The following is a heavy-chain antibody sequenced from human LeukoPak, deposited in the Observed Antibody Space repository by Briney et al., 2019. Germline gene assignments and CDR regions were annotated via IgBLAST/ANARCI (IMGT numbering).Heavy chain of an antibody. CDR2: IYYSGST. Sequence: SETLSLTCTVSGGSISSYYWSWIRQPPGKGLEWIGYIYYSGSTNYNPSLKSRATISVDTSKNQFSLKLSSVTAADTAVYYRARVSDWAEYFQHWGQGTLVTVSS. V-gene: IGHV4-59*08. J-gene: IGHJ1*01. D-gene: IGHD6-19*01. CDR1: GGSISSYY. CDR3: ARVSDWAEYFQH.